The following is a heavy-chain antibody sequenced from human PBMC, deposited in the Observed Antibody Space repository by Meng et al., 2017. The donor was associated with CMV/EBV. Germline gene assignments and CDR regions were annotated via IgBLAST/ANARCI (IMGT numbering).Heavy chain of an antibody. Sequence: QVQLGHAVAGVKKLGSSVKVSCKASGGTFSSYAISWVRQAPGQGLEWMRGIIPIFGTANYAQKFQGRVTITADESTSTAYMELSSLRSEDTAVYYCAREGALAYFDYWGQGTLVTVSS. J-gene: IGHJ4*02. V-gene: IGHV1-69*12. CDR2: IIPIFGTA. CDR1: GGTFSSYA. CDR3: AREGALAYFDY. D-gene: IGHD5-12*01.